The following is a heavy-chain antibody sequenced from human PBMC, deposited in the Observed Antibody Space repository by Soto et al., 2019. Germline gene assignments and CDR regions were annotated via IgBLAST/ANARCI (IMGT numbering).Heavy chain of an antibody. D-gene: IGHD3-9*01. CDR3: ARRGGHLRYFDWSNNWFDP. CDR2: INAGNGNT. V-gene: IGHV1-3*01. Sequence: ASVKVSCKASGYTFTSYAMHWVRQAPGQRLEWMGWINAGNGNTKYSQKFQGRVTITRDTSASTAYMELSSLRSEDTAVYYCARRGGHLRYFDWSNNWFDPWGQGTLVTVSS. CDR1: GYTFTSYA. J-gene: IGHJ5*02.